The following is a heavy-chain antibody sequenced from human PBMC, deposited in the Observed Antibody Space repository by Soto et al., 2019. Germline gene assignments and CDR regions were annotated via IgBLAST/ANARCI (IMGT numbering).Heavy chain of an antibody. CDR2: IYPADSES. V-gene: IGHV5-51*01. J-gene: IGHJ3*02. CDR1: GYSFTNYW. Sequence: EVQLVQSGTEVKKPGESLQISCKGSGYSFTNYWIDWVRQMPGKGLEWVGSIYPADSESRYSPSFRAQVTISADKSIGTAYLQWSSLKASDTAMYYCVRPAGPNVFDIWGQGTMVTVSS. CDR3: VRPAGPNVFDI. D-gene: IGHD6-13*01.